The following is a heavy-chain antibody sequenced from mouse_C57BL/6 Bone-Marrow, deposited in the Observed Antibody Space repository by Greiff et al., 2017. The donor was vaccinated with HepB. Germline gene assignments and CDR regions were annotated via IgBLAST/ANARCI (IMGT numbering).Heavy chain of an antibody. CDR1: GFTFSSYG. CDR3: ARHIYYGNYYAMDY. CDR2: ISSGGSYT. J-gene: IGHJ4*01. Sequence: EVHLVESGGDLVKPGGSLKLSCAASGFTFSSYGMSWVRQTPDKRLEWVATISSGGSYTYYPDSVKGRFTISRDNAKNTLYLQMSSLKSEDTAMYYCARHIYYGNYYAMDYWGQGTSVTVSS. D-gene: IGHD2-1*01. V-gene: IGHV5-6*01.